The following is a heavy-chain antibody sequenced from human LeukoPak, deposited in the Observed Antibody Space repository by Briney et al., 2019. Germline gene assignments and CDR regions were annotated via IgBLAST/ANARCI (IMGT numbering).Heavy chain of an antibody. CDR3: ARDRPDTAMPYYYYGMDV. D-gene: IGHD5-18*01. CDR1: GFTFSSYS. Sequence: GGSLRLSCAASGFTFSSYSMNWVRQAPGKGLEWVSSISSSSSYIYYADSVKGRFTISRDNAKNSLYLQMNSLRAEDTAVYYCARDRPDTAMPYYYYGMDVWGQGTTVTVSS. CDR2: ISSSSSYI. V-gene: IGHV3-21*01. J-gene: IGHJ6*02.